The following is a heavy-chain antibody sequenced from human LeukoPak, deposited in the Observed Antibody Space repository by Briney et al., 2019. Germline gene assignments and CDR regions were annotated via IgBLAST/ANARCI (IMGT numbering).Heavy chain of an antibody. V-gene: IGHV4-59*11. Sequence: SETLSLTCTVSNGSISSHFWTWVRQPPGRGLEWIGYIHYSGTTNYNPSLKSRVTMSLDKSKNQFSLKLNSLTAADTAIFYCARLRPLLDQLLYFAFDSWGQGTLVTVSS. CDR3: ARLRPLLDQLLYFAFDS. J-gene: IGHJ4*02. CDR2: IHYSGTT. D-gene: IGHD4-23*01. CDR1: NGSISSHF.